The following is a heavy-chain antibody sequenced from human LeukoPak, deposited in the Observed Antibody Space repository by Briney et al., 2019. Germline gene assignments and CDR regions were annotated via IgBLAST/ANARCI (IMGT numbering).Heavy chain of an antibody. CDR3: ARPFRGGDSCPGY. CDR2: IYPGDSDT. D-gene: IGHD2-15*01. J-gene: IGHJ4*02. V-gene: IGHV5-51*01. Sequence: GESLKISCEGSGYSFTNYWIGWVRQMPGKGLEWMGIIYPGDSDTRYGPSFQGQVTISADKSISTAYLQWSSLKASDTAMYYCARPFRGGDSCPGYWGQGTLVTVSS. CDR1: GYSFTNYW.